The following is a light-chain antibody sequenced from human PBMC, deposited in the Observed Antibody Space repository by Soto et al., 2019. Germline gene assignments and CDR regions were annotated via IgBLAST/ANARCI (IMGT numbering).Light chain of an antibody. J-gene: IGKJ2*01. CDR1: QYISNY. CDR2: TAS. CDR3: QQSYSTPRT. V-gene: IGKV1-39*01. Sequence: DIQMTQSPSSLSASVGDRVTITCRARQYISNYLNWYQQKPGKAPKLLIYTASSLPSGVPSRFSGNGSGTDFTLTISSLQPEDFAPYYCQQSYSTPRTFGQGTKLEIK.